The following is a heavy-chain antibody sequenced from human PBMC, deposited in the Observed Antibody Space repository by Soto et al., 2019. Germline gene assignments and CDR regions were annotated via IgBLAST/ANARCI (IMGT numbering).Heavy chain of an antibody. CDR2: IYHSGST. CDR1: GGSISSGGYS. CDR3: ARDFFDSSDYTTNWFDP. D-gene: IGHD3-22*01. Sequence: SETLSLTCAVSGGSISSGGYSWSWIRQPPGEGLEWIGYIYHSGSTYYNPSLKSRVTISVDTSKNQFSLKLTSVTAADAALYYCARDFFDSSDYTTNWFDPWGQGTLVTVSS. J-gene: IGHJ5*02. V-gene: IGHV4-30-2*01.